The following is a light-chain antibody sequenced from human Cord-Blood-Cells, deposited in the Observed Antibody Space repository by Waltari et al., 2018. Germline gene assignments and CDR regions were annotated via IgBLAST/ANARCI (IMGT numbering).Light chain of an antibody. CDR3: QQLNSYPPT. CDR1: QGISSY. Sequence: IQLTQSPSSLSASVGDRVTITCRASQGISSYLAWYQKKPGKAPKLLIYAASTLQSGVPSRFSCSGSETDFTLTISSLQPEDFATYYCQQLNSYPPTFGPGTKVDIK. J-gene: IGKJ3*01. CDR2: AAS. V-gene: IGKV1-9*01.